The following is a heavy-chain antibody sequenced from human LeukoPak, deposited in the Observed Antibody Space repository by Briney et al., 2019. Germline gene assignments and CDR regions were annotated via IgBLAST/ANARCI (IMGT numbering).Heavy chain of an antibody. CDR1: EYTFTGYY. D-gene: IGHD5-18*01. CDR3: ARGGLGGDTAMAVYYYYMDV. Sequence: GASVKVSCKASEYTFTGYYMHWVRQATGQGLEWMGWMNPNSGNTGYAQKFQGRVTMTRNTSISTAYMELSSLRSEDTAVYYCARGGLGGDTAMAVYYYYMDVWGKGTTVTISS. CDR2: MNPNSGNT. J-gene: IGHJ6*03. V-gene: IGHV1-8*02.